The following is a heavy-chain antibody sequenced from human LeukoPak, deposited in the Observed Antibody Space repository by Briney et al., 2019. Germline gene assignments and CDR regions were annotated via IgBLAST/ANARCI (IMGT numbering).Heavy chain of an antibody. CDR1: GFTLSSYW. D-gene: IGHD1-26*01. V-gene: IGHV3-7*01. Sequence: GGSLRLSCAASGFTLSSYWMNWVRRAPGKGLEWVSNIKQDGSVENYVDSVKGRFTISRDTAKTSLYLQMNSLRAEDTAVYYCARDPVGAQYYDYWGQGTLVTVSS. J-gene: IGHJ4*02. CDR3: ARDPVGAQYYDY. CDR2: IKQDGSVE.